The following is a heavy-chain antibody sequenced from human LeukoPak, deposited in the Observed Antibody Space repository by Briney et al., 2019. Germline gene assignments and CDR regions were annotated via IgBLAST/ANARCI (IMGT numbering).Heavy chain of an antibody. CDR2: ITSSTYI. Sequence: GGSLRLSCAASGLTFISYNMNWVRQAPGKGLEWVSSITSSTYIYYSDSVKGRFTISRANAKTSLYLQMSSLRAEDTAVYYCARGYSNSLDYWGQGTLVTVSS. V-gene: IGHV3-21*01. J-gene: IGHJ4*02. CDR1: GLTFISYN. D-gene: IGHD4-11*01. CDR3: ARGYSNSLDY.